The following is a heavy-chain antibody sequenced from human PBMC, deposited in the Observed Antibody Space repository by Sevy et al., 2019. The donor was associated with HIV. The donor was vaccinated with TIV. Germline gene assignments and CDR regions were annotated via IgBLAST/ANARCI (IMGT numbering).Heavy chain of an antibody. CDR3: VRDGLASATDFDY. Sequence: GGSLRLSCEVSGFTFSNYWMTWVRQAPGKGLEWVANIKEDGSDKYYGDSVKGRFSLSRDNAKNSLYLQMDSLRAEDGAVYYCVRDGLASATDFDYWGQGTLVTVSS. D-gene: IGHD2-15*01. CDR1: GFTFSNYW. J-gene: IGHJ4*02. V-gene: IGHV3-7*01. CDR2: IKEDGSDK.